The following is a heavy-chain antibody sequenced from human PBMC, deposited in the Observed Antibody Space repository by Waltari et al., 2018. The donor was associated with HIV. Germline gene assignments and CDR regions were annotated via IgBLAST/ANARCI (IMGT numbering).Heavy chain of an antibody. CDR2: IYTGGST. CDR1: GFTVSTPY. V-gene: IGHV3-66*01. CDR3: ASPDTTMVHGHYYFYHMDV. J-gene: IGHJ6*02. Sequence: EVQLVESGGGLVQPGGSLRLSCAASGFTVSTPYMRWVRQAPGKGLEWVSLIYTGGSTYYADSVKGRFTISRDNSKNTLYLQMNSLRAEDTAVYYCASPDTTMVHGHYYFYHMDVWGQGTTVTVSS. D-gene: IGHD5-18*01.